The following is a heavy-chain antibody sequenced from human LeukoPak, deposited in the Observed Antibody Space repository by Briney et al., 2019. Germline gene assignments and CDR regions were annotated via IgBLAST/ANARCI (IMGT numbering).Heavy chain of an antibody. V-gene: IGHV3-7*03. CDR1: GFTFSSYW. CDR3: ARDLRTALGTMGNWFDP. D-gene: IGHD5-12*01. Sequence: QPGGSLRLSCAASGFTFSSYWMSWVRQAPGKGLEWVANIKQDGSEKYYVDSVKGRFTISRDNAKNSLYLQMNSLRAEDTAVYYCARDLRTALGTMGNWFDPWGQGTLVTVSS. J-gene: IGHJ5*02. CDR2: IKQDGSEK.